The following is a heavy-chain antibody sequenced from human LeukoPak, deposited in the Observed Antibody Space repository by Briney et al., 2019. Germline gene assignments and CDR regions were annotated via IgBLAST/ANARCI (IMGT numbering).Heavy chain of an antibody. J-gene: IGHJ4*02. CDR2: IYTSGST. V-gene: IGHV4-61*02. D-gene: IGHD6-13*01. CDR3: ARSSSSSWYTYYFDY. CDR1: GGSISSGSYY. Sequence: SETLSLTCTVSGGSISSGSYYWRWIRQPGGKGLEWIGRIYTSGSTNYHPSLKSRITISVDTSKNRYSLKLSSVTAADTAVYYCARSSSSSWYTYYFDYWGQGTLVTVSS.